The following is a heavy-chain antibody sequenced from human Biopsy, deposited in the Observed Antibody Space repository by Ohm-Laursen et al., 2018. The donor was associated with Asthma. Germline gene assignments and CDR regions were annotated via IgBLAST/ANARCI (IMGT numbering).Heavy chain of an antibody. CDR2: IYHRGNT. CDR1: GYSISNGGYY. J-gene: IGHJ2*01. D-gene: IGHD3-3*01. V-gene: IGHV4-31*02. Sequence: TLSLTCSVSGYSISNGGYYWTWVRQRPGKGLEWIGNIYHRGNTKYNPSLKSRLSFSVDTSKNQFSLKLSSVTAADTAIYFCARDYYDFWNRSVYTYFGMDLWGRGTLVTVSS. CDR3: ARDYYDFWNRSVYTYFGMDL.